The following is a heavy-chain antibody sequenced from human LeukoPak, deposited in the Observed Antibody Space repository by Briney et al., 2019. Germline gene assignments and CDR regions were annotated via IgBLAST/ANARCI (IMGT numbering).Heavy chain of an antibody. V-gene: IGHV1-2*06. CDR1: GYSFTGYY. Sequence: ASVKVSCKASGYSFTGYYMHWVRQAPGQGLEWVGRISPNGGGTKYAQKFQGRVTLTRDTSISTAYMELSRLTADDTAVYFRATDRGNYNGDSLDMWGQGTMVTVS. CDR3: ATDRGNYNGDSLDM. J-gene: IGHJ3*02. D-gene: IGHD1-26*01. CDR2: ISPNGGGT.